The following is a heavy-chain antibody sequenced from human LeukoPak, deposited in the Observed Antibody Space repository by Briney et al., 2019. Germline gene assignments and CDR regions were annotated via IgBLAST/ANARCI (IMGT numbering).Heavy chain of an antibody. V-gene: IGHV3-21*01. Sequence: GGSLRLSCAASGFTFSSYGMNWVRQAPGKGLEWVSSISSGSGYIYYADSVKGRFTISRDNAKNSLSLQMNSLRAEDTAVYYCARDGSSRGPYYFDYWGQGTLVTVSS. CDR2: ISSGSGYI. J-gene: IGHJ4*02. CDR1: GFTFSSYG. D-gene: IGHD3-10*01. CDR3: ARDGSSRGPYYFDY.